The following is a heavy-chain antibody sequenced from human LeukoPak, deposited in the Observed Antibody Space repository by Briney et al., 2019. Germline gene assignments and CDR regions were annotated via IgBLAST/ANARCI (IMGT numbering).Heavy chain of an antibody. V-gene: IGHV4-38-2*01. CDR3: ARASGSYGSGSYYYYGMDV. CDR2: IFHSGST. Sequence: SETLSLTCAVSGYSISSGYYWGWIRPPPGKGLEWIGIIFHSGSTYYNPSLKSRVNMSVDTSKNQISLKLSPVTAADTAVYYCARASGSYGSGSYYYYGMDVWGKGTTVTVSS. CDR1: GYSISSGYY. J-gene: IGHJ6*04. D-gene: IGHD3-10*01.